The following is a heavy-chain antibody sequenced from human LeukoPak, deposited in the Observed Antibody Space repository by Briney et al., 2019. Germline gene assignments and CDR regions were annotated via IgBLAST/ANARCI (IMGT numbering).Heavy chain of an antibody. D-gene: IGHD2-21*01. J-gene: IGHJ6*02. CDR1: GFTFSSYW. CDR3: AKKVITYYYGMDV. Sequence: PGGSLRLSCAASGFTFSSYWMSWVRQAPGKGLEWVSGISGSGGATYYADSVKGRFTISRDNSKNTLYLQMSGLRAEDTAVYYCAKKVITYYYGMDVWGQGTTVTVSS. V-gene: IGHV3-23*01. CDR2: ISGSGGAT.